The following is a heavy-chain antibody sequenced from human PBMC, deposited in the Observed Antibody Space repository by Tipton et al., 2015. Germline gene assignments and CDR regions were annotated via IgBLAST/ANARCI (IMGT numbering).Heavy chain of an antibody. CDR2: ISYDGSTP. V-gene: IGHV3-30*18. Sequence: SLRLSCAASGFTFSIYWMQWVRQAPGKGLEWVAVISYDGSTPAYADSVQGRFTSSRDNSNNTVYLQMNDLRPEDTAVYYCAKVGYGGFSFHWYFDLWGRGSLVTVSS. CDR1: GFTFSIYW. D-gene: IGHD4-23*01. CDR3: AKVGYGGFSFHWYFDL. J-gene: IGHJ2*01.